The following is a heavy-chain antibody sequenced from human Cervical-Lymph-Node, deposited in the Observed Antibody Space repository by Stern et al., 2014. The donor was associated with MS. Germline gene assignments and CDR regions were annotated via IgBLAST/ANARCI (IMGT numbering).Heavy chain of an antibody. CDR3: TSLSGPLDS. CDR2: IITGNGDT. D-gene: IGHD3-10*01. Sequence: QVQLMQSGAEVKKPGASVKVSCKASGHTFAVHWGRQAPGQRLEWMGRIITGNGDTNYSQKFQGRVTITRDTFASTAYMELRSLRSEDTAVYYCTSLSGPLDSWGQGTLVTVSS. CDR1: GHTFA. J-gene: IGHJ5*01. V-gene: IGHV1-3*04.